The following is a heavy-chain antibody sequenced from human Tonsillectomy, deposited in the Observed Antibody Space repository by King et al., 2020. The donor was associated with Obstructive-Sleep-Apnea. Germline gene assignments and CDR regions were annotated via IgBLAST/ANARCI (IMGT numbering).Heavy chain of an antibody. D-gene: IGHD3-16*01. CDR3: ANSRDNYVGAFDI. CDR1: GFTFSSYA. CDR2: ISGSGGST. V-gene: IGHV3-23*04. J-gene: IGHJ3*02. Sequence: VQLVESGGGLVQPGGSLRLSCAASGFTFSSYAVSWVRQAPGTGLEWVTGISGSGGSTYYADSVKGRFTLSRDNSKNTLCLQMNSLRAEDTAVYYCANSRDNYVGAFDIWGQGTMVTVSS.